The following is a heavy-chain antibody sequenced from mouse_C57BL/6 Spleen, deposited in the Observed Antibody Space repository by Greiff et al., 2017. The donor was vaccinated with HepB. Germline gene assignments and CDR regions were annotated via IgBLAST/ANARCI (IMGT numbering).Heavy chain of an antibody. Sequence: EVQVVESEGGLVQPGSSMKLSCTASGFTFSDYYMAWVRQVPEKGLEWVANINYDGSSTYYLDSLKSRFIISRDNAKNILYLQMSSLKSEDTATYYCARETVTNYFDYWGQGTTLTVSS. V-gene: IGHV5-16*01. CDR1: GFTFSDYY. CDR3: ARETVTNYFDY. CDR2: INYDGSST. J-gene: IGHJ2*01. D-gene: IGHD4-1*01.